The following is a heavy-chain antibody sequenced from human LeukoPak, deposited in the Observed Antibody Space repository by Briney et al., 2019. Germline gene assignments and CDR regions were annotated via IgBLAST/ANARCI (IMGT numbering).Heavy chain of an antibody. D-gene: IGHD2-2*01. CDR3: ARAGVVPAAKFDY. CDR2: IWYDGSNK. CDR1: GFTFSSYG. J-gene: IGHJ4*02. Sequence: GGSLRLPCAASGFTFSSYGMHWVRQAPGKGLEWVAVIWYDGSNKYYADSVKGRFTISRDNSKNTLYLQMNSLRAEDTAVYYCARAGVVPAAKFDYWGRGTLVTVSS. V-gene: IGHV3-33*01.